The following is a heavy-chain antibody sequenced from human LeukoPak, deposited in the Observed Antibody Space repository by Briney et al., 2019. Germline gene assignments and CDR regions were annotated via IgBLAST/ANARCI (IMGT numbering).Heavy chain of an antibody. Sequence: SETLSLTCAVYGESFSGYYWSWIRQPPGKGLEWIGEINDSGTTNYNPSLKSRVTISVDTSKNQFSLKLRSVTAADTAVYYCARYSGSYPHDAFEIWGQGTMVTVSS. CDR2: INDSGTT. D-gene: IGHD1-26*01. V-gene: IGHV4-34*01. CDR1: GESFSGYY. CDR3: ARYSGSYPHDAFEI. J-gene: IGHJ3*02.